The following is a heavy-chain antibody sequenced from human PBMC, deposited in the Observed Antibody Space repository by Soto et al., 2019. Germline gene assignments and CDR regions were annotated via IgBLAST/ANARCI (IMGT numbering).Heavy chain of an antibody. Sequence: ASVKVSCKASGCTFTSYCISLVRQAPGQGLEWMGWISAYNGNTNYAQKLQGRGTMTTDTSTSTAYMELRSLISDDTAVYYCGRFHWEFWSGYYYNWFAPWRQRTLFTDSS. D-gene: IGHD3-3*01. V-gene: IGHV1-18*04. CDR1: GCTFTSYC. J-gene: IGHJ5*02. CDR3: GRFHWEFWSGYYYNWFAP. CDR2: ISAYNGNT.